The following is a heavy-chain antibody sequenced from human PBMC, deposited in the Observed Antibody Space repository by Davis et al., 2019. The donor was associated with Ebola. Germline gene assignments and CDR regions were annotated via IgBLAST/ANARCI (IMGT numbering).Heavy chain of an antibody. CDR2: IYTGGRT. CDR3: ARDIRYNWNDYFAY. Sequence: GESLKISCAASGFRISGPYMSWVRQAPGKGLEWVSVIYTGGRTYYADSVKGRFTISRDNAKNSLYLQMNSLRAEDTAVYYCARDIRYNWNDYFAYWGQGTLVTVSS. V-gene: IGHV3-53*01. J-gene: IGHJ4*02. CDR1: GFRISGPY. D-gene: IGHD1-20*01.